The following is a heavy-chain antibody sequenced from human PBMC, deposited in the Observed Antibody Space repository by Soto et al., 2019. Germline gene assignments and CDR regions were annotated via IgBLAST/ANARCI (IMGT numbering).Heavy chain of an antibody. D-gene: IGHD2-8*01. V-gene: IGHV4-31*01. CDR2: IYNSGST. J-gene: IGHJ3*01. Sequence: QVQLQESGPGLVKPSETLSLTCTVSGGSISSGGYYWSWIRQHPGKGLEWIGYIYNSGSTYYNAXLXSXVTISADTSRNQFSLQMNSVTAADAAVYSCARDPEWWGQGTMVTVSS. CDR3: ARDPEW. CDR1: GGSISSGGYY.